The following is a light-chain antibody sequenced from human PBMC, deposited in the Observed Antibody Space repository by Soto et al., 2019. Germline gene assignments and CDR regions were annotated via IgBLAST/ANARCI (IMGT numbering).Light chain of an antibody. CDR3: QQVDSFPHT. CDR1: QNINSN. J-gene: IGKJ2*01. CDR2: GAS. Sequence: EIVMTQSPTTVSVSPGERATLSCRASQNINSNLAWYQQKPGQAPRLLISGASTRATGIPARFSGSGSGTEFTLSISSLQSEDFATYYCQQVDSFPHTFGQGTKLEV. V-gene: IGKV3-15*01.